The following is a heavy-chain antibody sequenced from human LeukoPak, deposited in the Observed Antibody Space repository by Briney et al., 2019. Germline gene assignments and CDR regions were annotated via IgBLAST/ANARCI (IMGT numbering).Heavy chain of an antibody. CDR3: ARRTYSGSYLDFDY. CDR1: VYTFTSYD. CDR2: MNPTSGNT. V-gene: IGHV1-8*01. Sequence: ASVKVSCKASVYTFTSYDINWVRQATAQGREWMGWMNPTSGNTAYTQRLQGRVSMTRNTSISTDYMEVSSLRSEDAAVYYCARRTYSGSYLDFDYWGQGTLVTVSS. J-gene: IGHJ4*02. D-gene: IGHD1-26*01.